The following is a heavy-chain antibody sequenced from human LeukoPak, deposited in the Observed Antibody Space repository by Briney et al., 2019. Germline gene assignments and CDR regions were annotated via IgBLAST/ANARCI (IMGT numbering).Heavy chain of an antibody. D-gene: IGHD4-11*01. CDR1: GFTFSSYA. V-gene: IGHV3-23*01. CDR2: IGAGGTFT. Sequence: PGGSLRLSCTASGFTFSSYAMNWVRQAPGKGLEWVSGIGAGGTFTYYADSVKGRFTIFRDNSRNTLYLQMNSLRADDTAVYYCAKDLDYTTYGYDFDYWGQGTLVTVSS. CDR3: AKDLDYTTYGYDFDY. J-gene: IGHJ4*02.